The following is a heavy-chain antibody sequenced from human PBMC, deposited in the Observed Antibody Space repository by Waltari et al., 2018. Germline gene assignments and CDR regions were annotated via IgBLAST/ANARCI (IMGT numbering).Heavy chain of an antibody. Sequence: EVQLVESGGGLVQPGGSLRISCAASGFTFSDFSMNWVRRAPGKGLEWVSYIYSTGSTIYYADSVKGRFTISRDNAQNSLYLQMNSLRADDTAVYYCARGYRKAFDIWGQGTMVTVSS. J-gene: IGHJ3*02. CDR3: ARGYRKAFDI. D-gene: IGHD5-12*01. CDR2: IYSTGSTI. V-gene: IGHV3-48*04. CDR1: GFTFSDFS.